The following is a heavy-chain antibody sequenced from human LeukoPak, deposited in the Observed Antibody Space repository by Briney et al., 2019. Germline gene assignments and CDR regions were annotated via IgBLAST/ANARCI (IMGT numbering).Heavy chain of an antibody. CDR2: ISAYNGNT. Sequence: ASVKVSCTASGYTFTSYGSSWVRQAPGQGLEWMGWISAYNGNTNYAQKFQARVTMTTDTSTTTAYTELRSLRSDDTAVYYCARDGAPGTTFRFDPWGQGTLVIVSS. V-gene: IGHV1-18*01. CDR1: GYTFTSYG. D-gene: IGHD1-1*01. CDR3: ARDGAPGTTFRFDP. J-gene: IGHJ5*02.